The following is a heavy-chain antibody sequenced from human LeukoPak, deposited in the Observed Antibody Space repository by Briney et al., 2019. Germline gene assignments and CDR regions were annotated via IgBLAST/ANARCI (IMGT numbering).Heavy chain of an antibody. D-gene: IGHD6-13*01. J-gene: IGHJ4*02. CDR3: AKGPIAAISYFDY. CDR2: ITGSGGTT. V-gene: IGHV3-23*01. CDR1: GFAFSSYA. Sequence: GGSLRLSCAASGFAFSSYAMSWVRQAPGKGLEWASSITGSGGTTYYADSVKGRFTISRDNSQNTLYLQMNSLRAEDTAVYYCAKGPIAAISYFDYWGQGTLVTVSS.